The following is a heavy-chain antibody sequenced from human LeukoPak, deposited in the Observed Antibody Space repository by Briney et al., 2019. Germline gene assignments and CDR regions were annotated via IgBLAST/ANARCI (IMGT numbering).Heavy chain of an antibody. V-gene: IGHV3-30*02. D-gene: IGHD3-10*01. J-gene: IGHJ6*03. Sequence: GGSLRLPCAASGFTFSSYGMHWARQAPGRGLEWVAFIRYDGSNKYYADSVKGRFTISRDNSKNTLYLQMNSLRAEDTAVYYCAKDGLTYGSGSSYYYMDVWGKGTTVTVSS. CDR3: AKDGLTYGSGSSYYYMDV. CDR2: IRYDGSNK. CDR1: GFTFSSYG.